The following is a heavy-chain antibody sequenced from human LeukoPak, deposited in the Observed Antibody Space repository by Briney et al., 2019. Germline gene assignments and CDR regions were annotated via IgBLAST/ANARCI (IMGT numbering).Heavy chain of an antibody. V-gene: IGHV3-48*03. D-gene: IGHD3-10*01. CDR1: GFSFSSFE. J-gene: IGHJ6*03. Sequence: GGSLRLSCLVSGFSFSSFEMNWVRRAPGKGLEWVSYISSRFDVHYADSVKGRFTISRDNAKNSLYLQMNSLRAEDTAVYYCARAGSPRSYYYYYYMDVWGKGTTVTVSS. CDR2: ISSRFDV. CDR3: ARAGSPRSYYYYYYMDV.